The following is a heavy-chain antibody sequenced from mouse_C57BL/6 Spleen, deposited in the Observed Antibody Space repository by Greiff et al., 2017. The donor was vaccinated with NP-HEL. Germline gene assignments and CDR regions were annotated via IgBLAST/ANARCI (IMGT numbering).Heavy chain of an antibody. CDR3: ARDDGYYWFAY. Sequence: QVQLQQSGAELVRPGTSVKVSCKASGYAFTNYLIEWVKQRPGQGLEWIGVINPGSGGTNYNEKFKGKATLTADKSSSTAYMQLSSLTSEDSAVYFCARDDGYYWFAYWGQGTLVTVSA. CDR1: GYAFTNYL. D-gene: IGHD2-3*01. V-gene: IGHV1-54*01. CDR2: INPGSGGT. J-gene: IGHJ3*01.